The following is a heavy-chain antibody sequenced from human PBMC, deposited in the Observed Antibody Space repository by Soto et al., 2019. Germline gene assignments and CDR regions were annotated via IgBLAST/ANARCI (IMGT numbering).Heavy chain of an antibody. Sequence: GGSLRLSCAASGFTFSSYAMHWVRQAPGKGLEWVAVISYDGSNKYYADSVKGRFTISRDNSKNTLYLQMNSLRAEDTAVYYCARDNKYDFHYYGMDVWGQGTTVTVSS. V-gene: IGHV3-30-3*01. CDR1: GFTFSSYA. J-gene: IGHJ6*02. CDR2: ISYDGSNK. CDR3: ARDNKYDFHYYGMDV. D-gene: IGHD3-3*01.